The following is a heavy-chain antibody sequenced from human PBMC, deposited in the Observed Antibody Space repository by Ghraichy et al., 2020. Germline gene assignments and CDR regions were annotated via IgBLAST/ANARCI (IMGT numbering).Heavy chain of an antibody. J-gene: IGHJ4*02. CDR3: AKDQSRGWYLEPLDY. CDR1: GFTFSSYA. CDR2: ISGSGGST. D-gene: IGHD6-19*01. Sequence: GGSLRLSCAASGFTFSSYAMSWVRQAPGKGLEWVSAISGSGGSTYYADSVKGRFTISRDNSKNTLYLQMNSLRAEDTAVYYCAKDQSRGWYLEPLDYWGQGTLVTVSS. V-gene: IGHV3-23*01.